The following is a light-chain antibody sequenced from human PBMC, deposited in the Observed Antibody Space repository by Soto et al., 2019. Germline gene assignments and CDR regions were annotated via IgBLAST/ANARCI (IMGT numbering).Light chain of an antibody. J-gene: IGKJ1*01. CDR3: QQHTSYSEA. CDR2: KAS. CDR1: QTISSW. Sequence: DLQVTQSPSTLSGSVGGIVTITCRASQTISSWLAWYQQKPGKAPKLLIYKASTLKSGVPSRFSGSGSGTEFTLTISSLQPDDFATYYCQQHTSYSEAFGQGTKVDIK. V-gene: IGKV1-5*03.